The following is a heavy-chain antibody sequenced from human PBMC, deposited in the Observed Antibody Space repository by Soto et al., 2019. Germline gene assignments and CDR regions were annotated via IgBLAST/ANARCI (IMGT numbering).Heavy chain of an antibody. J-gene: IGHJ6*03. CDR1: GFSFSNAW. Sequence: PGGSLGLSCAAYGFSFSNAWMSWVRQAPGKGLEWVGRIKSKTDGGTTDYAAPVKGRFTISRDDSKNTLYLQMNSLKTEDTAVYYCTESDIVVVPAAISFYYYYMDVWGKGTTVTVSS. CDR3: TESDIVVVPAAISFYYYYMDV. D-gene: IGHD2-2*01. V-gene: IGHV3-15*01. CDR2: IKSKTDGGTT.